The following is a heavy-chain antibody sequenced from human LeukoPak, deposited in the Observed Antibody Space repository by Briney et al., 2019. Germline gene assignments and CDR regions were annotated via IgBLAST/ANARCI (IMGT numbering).Heavy chain of an antibody. CDR2: ISSSSSYI. J-gene: IGHJ4*02. D-gene: IGHD1-1*01. CDR1: GFTFSSYS. CDR3: ARDHDWNDPSFDY. Sequence: GGSLRLSCADSGFTFSSYSMNWVRQAPGKGLEWVSSISSSSSYIYYADSVKGRFTISRDNAKNSLYLQMNSLRAEDTAVYYCARDHDWNDPSFDYWGQGTLVTVSS. V-gene: IGHV3-21*01.